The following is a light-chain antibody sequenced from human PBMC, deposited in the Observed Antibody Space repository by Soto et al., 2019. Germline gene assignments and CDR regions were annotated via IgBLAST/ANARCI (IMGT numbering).Light chain of an antibody. Sequence: DIQMTQSPSTLSASVGDRVTITCRASQSVSTWLAWYQQKPGKAPKLLIHKASTLKNGVPSRFSGSGSGTDFTLTISSLQPDDFATYYCHQYHIYPVTFCGGTKVEIK. V-gene: IGKV1-5*03. CDR3: HQYHIYPVT. CDR1: QSVSTW. J-gene: IGKJ4*01. CDR2: KAS.